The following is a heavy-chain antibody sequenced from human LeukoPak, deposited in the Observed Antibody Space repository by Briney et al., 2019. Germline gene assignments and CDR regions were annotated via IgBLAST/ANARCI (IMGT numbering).Heavy chain of an antibody. Sequence: GGSLRLSCAASGFTFSSFGMNWVRQAPGKGLEWVSYISSSSSTIYYADSVKGRFTISRDNAKNSLYLQMNSLRAEDTAVYYRARDRVEMVYYDSSGYYYGSVDLHDYWGQGTLVTVSS. CDR3: ARDRVEMVYYDSSGYYYGSVDLHDY. D-gene: IGHD3-22*01. V-gene: IGHV3-48*04. J-gene: IGHJ4*02. CDR1: GFTFSSFG. CDR2: ISSSSSTI.